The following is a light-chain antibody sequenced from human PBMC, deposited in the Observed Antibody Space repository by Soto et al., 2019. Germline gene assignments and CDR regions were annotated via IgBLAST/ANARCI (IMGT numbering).Light chain of an antibody. Sequence: QLVLTQSSSASASLGSSVKLNCTLSSGHSSYIIAWHQQQPGKAPRYLMKLEGSGSYNKGSGVPDRFSGSSSGADRYLTISNLHLEHEAEYYCETWDINTHVVFGGGTKLTVL. CDR2: LEGSGSY. J-gene: IGLJ2*01. V-gene: IGLV4-60*02. CDR3: ETWDINTHVV. CDR1: SGHSSYI.